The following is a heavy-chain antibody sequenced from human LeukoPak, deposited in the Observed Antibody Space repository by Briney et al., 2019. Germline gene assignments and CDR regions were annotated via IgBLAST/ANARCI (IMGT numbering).Heavy chain of an antibody. V-gene: IGHV4-59*01. CDR2: IYYSGST. CDR1: GGSISSYY. D-gene: IGHD3-22*01. J-gene: IGHJ2*01. CDR3: ARGSPPSAYDSSGYYQDWYFDL. Sequence: KTSETLSLTCTVSGGSISSYYWSWIRQPPGKGLEWIGYIYYSGSTNYNPSLKSRVTISVDTSKNQFSLKLSSVSAADTAVYYCARGSPPSAYDSSGYYQDWYFDLRGRGTLVTVSS.